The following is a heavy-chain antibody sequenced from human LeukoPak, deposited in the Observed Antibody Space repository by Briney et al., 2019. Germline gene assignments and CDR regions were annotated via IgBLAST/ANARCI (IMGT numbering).Heavy chain of an antibody. Sequence: SVKVSCKASGFTFTSSAMQWVRQARGQRREWIGWIVVGSGNTNYAQKFQERVTITRDMSTSTAYMELSSLRSEDTAVYYCAADFSRGGRLGELSLRGDYYYYMDVWGKGTTVTVSS. CDR2: IVVGSGNT. V-gene: IGHV1-58*02. D-gene: IGHD3-16*02. J-gene: IGHJ6*03. CDR1: GFTFTSSA. CDR3: AADFSRGGRLGELSLRGDYYYYMDV.